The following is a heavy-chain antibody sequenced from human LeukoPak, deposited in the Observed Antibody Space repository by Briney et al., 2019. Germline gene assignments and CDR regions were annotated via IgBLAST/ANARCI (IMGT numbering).Heavy chain of an antibody. Sequence: GGSLRLSCAASGFTFSSYGIHWVRQAPGKGLEWVAVISYDGINKYYAESVKGRFTISRDNSKNTLYLQMNSLRAEDTAVYYCAKPYDASGSYYRRPLDYWGQGTLVTVSS. CDR1: GFTFSSYG. D-gene: IGHD3-10*01. J-gene: IGHJ4*02. V-gene: IGHV3-30*18. CDR2: ISYDGINK. CDR3: AKPYDASGSYYRRPLDY.